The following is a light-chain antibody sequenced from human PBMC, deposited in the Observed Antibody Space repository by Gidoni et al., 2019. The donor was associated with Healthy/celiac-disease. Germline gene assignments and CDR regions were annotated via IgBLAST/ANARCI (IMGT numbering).Light chain of an antibody. CDR2: GAS. Sequence: EIVMTQSPATLSVSPRERATLSCRASQSVSSNLAWYQQKPGQAPRLLIYGASTRATGIPARFSGSGSGTEFTLTISSLQSEDFAVYYCQQYNNWPPRGTFGPGTKVDIK. CDR1: QSVSSN. CDR3: QQYNNWPPRGT. V-gene: IGKV3-15*01. J-gene: IGKJ3*01.